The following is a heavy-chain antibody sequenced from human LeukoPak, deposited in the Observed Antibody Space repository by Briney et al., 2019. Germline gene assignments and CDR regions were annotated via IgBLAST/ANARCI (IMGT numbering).Heavy chain of an antibody. J-gene: IGHJ4*02. CDR3: ARARGATEYFDY. CDR2: INPSGGST. D-gene: IGHD5-12*01. CDR1: GYTFTSYY. Sequence: ASVKVSCKASGYTFTSYYMHWVRQAPGQGLEWMGIINPSGGSTSYAQKFQGRVTMTRDMSTSTVYMELSSLRSEDTAVYYCARARGATEYFDYWGQGTLVTVSS. V-gene: IGHV1-46*01.